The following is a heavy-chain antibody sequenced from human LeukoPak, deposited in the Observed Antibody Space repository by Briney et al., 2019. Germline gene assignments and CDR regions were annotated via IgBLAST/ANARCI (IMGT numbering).Heavy chain of an antibody. J-gene: IGHJ6*02. Sequence: GGSLRLSCGASGFTFSSYAMSWVRQAPGKGLEWVSAISGSGGSTYYADSVKGRFTISRDNSKNTLYLQMNSLRAEDTAVYYCAKKRIPGSYRMDAWGQGTTVTVSS. CDR2: ISGSGGST. CDR3: AKKRIPGSYRMDA. V-gene: IGHV3-23*01. CDR1: GFTFSSYA. D-gene: IGHD2-2*01.